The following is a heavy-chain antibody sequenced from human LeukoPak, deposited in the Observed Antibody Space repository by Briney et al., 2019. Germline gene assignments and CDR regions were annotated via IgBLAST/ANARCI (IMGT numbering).Heavy chain of an antibody. D-gene: IGHD2-21*02. Sequence: SETLSLTCSVSGDSIYWSWVRQSPGKGLQWIGTAYYSGATNYNPSLASRVTMSLDMSKSQFSLKLSSVTAADTAIYYCAVVTSHPRYFDHWGQGTLITVSS. J-gene: IGHJ4*02. CDR2: AYYSGAT. V-gene: IGHV4-59*01. CDR3: AVVTSHPRYFDH. CDR1: GDSIY.